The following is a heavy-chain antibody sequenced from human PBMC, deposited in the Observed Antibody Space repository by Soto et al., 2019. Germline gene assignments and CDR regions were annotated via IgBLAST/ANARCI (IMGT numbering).Heavy chain of an antibody. D-gene: IGHD6-19*01. CDR2: SGST. CDR1: GGYVSSYY. J-gene: IGHJ5*02. V-gene: IGHV4-59*02. CDR3: ARLSAGWLDP. Sequence: QVQLQESGPGLVKPSETLSLTCTVSGGYVSSYYWSWIRQPPGKGLEWIGYSGSTNYNPSLKSRVTISVDTSKTQFSLSLSSVTAADTAVYYCARLSAGWLDPWRQGTLVTVAS.